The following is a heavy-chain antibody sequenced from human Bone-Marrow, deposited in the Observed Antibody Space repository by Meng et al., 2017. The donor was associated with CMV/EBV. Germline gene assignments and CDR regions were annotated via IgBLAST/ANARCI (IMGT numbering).Heavy chain of an antibody. J-gene: IGHJ6*02. Sequence: SETLSLNCTVSGGSVSSGCYYWSWIRQPPGKGLEWIGYIYYSGSTNYNPSLKSRVTISVDTSKNQFSLKLSSVTAADTAVYYCARDTHIVVVPAAIYYYYGMDVWSQGTTVTVSS. CDR1: GGSVSSGCYY. CDR3: ARDTHIVVVPAAIYYYYGMDV. CDR2: IYYSGST. V-gene: IGHV4-61*01. D-gene: IGHD2-2*01.